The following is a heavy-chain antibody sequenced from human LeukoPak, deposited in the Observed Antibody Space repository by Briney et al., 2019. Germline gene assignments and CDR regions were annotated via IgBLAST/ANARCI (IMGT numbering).Heavy chain of an antibody. J-gene: IGHJ6*02. CDR2: FDPEDGET. CDR3: ATGAGTTTVRKYYYGLDV. D-gene: IGHD1-1*01. CDR1: GYTLTELS. V-gene: IGHV1-24*01. Sequence: ASVTVSCTVSGYTLTELSMHWVRQAPGKGLEWMGGFDPEDGETIYAQKFQGRVTMTEDTSTDTAYMDLSSLRSEDTAVYYCATGAGTTTVRKYYYGLDVWGQGTTVTVSS.